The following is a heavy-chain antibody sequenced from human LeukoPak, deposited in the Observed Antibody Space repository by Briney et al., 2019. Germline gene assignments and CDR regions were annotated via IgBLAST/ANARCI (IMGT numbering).Heavy chain of an antibody. V-gene: IGHV3-74*01. CDR3: AALTGF. D-gene: IGHD4-11*01. CDR1: GFTFSSTW. Sequence: GGSLRLSCAASGFTFSSTWMHWVRHPPGKGLVWVSHINSDETTTYADSVKGRFTISRDNAKNTLYLQMNSLRAEDTAVYYCAALTGFWGQGTLVTVSS. CDR2: INSDETT. J-gene: IGHJ4*02.